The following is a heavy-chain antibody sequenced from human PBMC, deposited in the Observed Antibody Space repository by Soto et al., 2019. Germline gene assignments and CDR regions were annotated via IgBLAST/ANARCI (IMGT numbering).Heavy chain of an antibody. CDR1: GFTFRTYG. J-gene: IGHJ3*02. V-gene: IGHV3-33*01. CDR2: FWYDGSNK. D-gene: IGHD3-16*01. CDR3: ARDGTFGAKGGSLDI. Sequence: SLRLSCAASGFTFRTYGMHWVRQAPGKGLEWVAIFWYDGSNKYYAESVKGRFTISRDNSKNTLYLQMNSLRADETAVYYCARDGTFGAKGGSLDIWGQGTMVTVSS.